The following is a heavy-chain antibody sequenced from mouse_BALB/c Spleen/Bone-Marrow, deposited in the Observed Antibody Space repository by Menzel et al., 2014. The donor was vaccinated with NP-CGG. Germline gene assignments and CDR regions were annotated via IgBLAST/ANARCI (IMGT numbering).Heavy chain of an antibody. V-gene: IGHV4-1*02. CDR1: GFDFXGFW. Sequence: VQLKDSGGGLVQPGGSLKLSCAASGFDFXGFWMGWVRQAPGKGLEWIGEINPDSSTINYTPSLKDRFIISRDNAKNTLYLQMSKVRSEDTALYYCARLGYYGGFAYWGQGTLVTVSA. CDR2: INPDSSTI. D-gene: IGHD2-3*01. CDR3: ARLGYYGGFAY. J-gene: IGHJ3*01.